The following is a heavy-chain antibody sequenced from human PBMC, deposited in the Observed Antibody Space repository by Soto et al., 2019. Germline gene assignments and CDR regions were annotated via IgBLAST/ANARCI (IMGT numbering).Heavy chain of an antibody. J-gene: IGHJ6*01. Sequence: QVQLVPSGPEVKKPWSSVTVSCESSGDTFRSYAMSWVRQAPGQWLEWMGGIIPFLRTPNYSQKCHGRVTITADESTRTTYIEPRGLSCQDTALYFCPRRPCHTTACRHPPCEYNTMDVRCPGTTVTVS. CDR2: IIPFLRTP. V-gene: IGHV1-69*01. CDR3: PRRPCHTTACRHPPCEYNTMDV. CDR1: GDTFRSYA. D-gene: IGHD1-1*01.